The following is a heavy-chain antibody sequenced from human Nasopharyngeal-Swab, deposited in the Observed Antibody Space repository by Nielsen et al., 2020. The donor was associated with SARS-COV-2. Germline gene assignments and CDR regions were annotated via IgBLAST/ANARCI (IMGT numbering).Heavy chain of an antibody. CDR2: ISWNSGSI. Sequence: GGSLRLSCAASGFTFADYAMHWVRQAPGKGLEWVSGISWNSGSIAYADSVKGRFTISRDNAKNSLYLQMNSLRAEDTALYYCAKELTAYYFDYWGQGTQVTVSS. D-gene: IGHD5-18*01. V-gene: IGHV3-9*01. CDR1: GFTFADYA. CDR3: AKELTAYYFDY. J-gene: IGHJ4*02.